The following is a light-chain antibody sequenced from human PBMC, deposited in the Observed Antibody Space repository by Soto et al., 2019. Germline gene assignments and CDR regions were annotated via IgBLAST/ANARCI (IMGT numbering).Light chain of an antibody. CDR1: QSISSF. CDR3: QQYNIYWT. J-gene: IGKJ1*01. V-gene: IGKV1-5*01. Sequence: IHMTQAPSTLAASVGAGVTITCRASQSISSFLAWYQQKPGKAPNLLIYGASSLESGVPSRFSGSGSGTEFTLTISSLQPDDFATYYCQQYNIYWTFGQGTKVDIK. CDR2: GAS.